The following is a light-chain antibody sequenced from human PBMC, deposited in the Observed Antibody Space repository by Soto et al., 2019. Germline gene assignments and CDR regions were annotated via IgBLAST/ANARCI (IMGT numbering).Light chain of an antibody. J-gene: IGKJ3*01. CDR2: AAS. Sequence: DIQLTQSPSFLSASVGDRVTITCRASQGISSYLAWYQQKPGKAPKLLIYAASTFQSGVPSRFSGSGSGTEFTLTIPSLQPEDFATYYCQQLNSYPFGPGTKVVIK. CDR1: QGISSY. CDR3: QQLNSYP. V-gene: IGKV1-9*01.